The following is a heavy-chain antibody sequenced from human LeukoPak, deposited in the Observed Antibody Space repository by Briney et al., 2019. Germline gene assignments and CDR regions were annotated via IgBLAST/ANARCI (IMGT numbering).Heavy chain of an antibody. CDR2: IWYDGSNK. Sequence: GGSLRLSCAASGFTFSSYGMHWVRQAPGKGLEWVAVIWYDGSNKYYADSVKGRFTISRDNSKNTLYLQMNSLRAEDTAVYYCARGYSSGWYFVFDYWGQGSLVTVSS. CDR3: ARGYSSGWYFVFDY. CDR1: GFTFSSYG. V-gene: IGHV3-33*01. J-gene: IGHJ4*02. D-gene: IGHD6-19*01.